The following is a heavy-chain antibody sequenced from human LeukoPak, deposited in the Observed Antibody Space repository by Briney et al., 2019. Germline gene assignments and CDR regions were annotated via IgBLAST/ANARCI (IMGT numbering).Heavy chain of an antibody. CDR2: INHSGST. Sequence: SETLSLTCAVYGGSFSGYYWSWIRQPPGKGLEWIGEINHSGSTNYNPSLKSRVTISVDTSKNQFSLKLSSVTAADTAVYYCATLVRGDPSDYWGQGTLVTVSS. CDR1: GGSFSGYY. V-gene: IGHV4-34*01. D-gene: IGHD3-10*01. J-gene: IGHJ4*02. CDR3: ATLVRGDPSDY.